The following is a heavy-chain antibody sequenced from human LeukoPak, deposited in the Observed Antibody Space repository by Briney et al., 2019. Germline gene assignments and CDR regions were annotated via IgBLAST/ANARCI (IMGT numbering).Heavy chain of an antibody. D-gene: IGHD6-6*01. Sequence: GGSLRLSCVGSGFTFRSHAMSWVRQAPEKGLEFVSGIYENGGTTYYADSVKGRFSISRDNSKNSLYLQMNSLRAEDTAVYYCARDQGYSSSSGYYGMDVWGQGTTVTVSS. CDR3: ARDQGYSSSSGYYGMDV. V-gene: IGHV3-23*01. CDR2: IYENGGTT. CDR1: GFTFRSHA. J-gene: IGHJ6*02.